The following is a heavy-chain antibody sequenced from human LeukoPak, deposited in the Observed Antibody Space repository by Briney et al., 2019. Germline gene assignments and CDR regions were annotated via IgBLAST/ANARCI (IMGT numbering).Heavy chain of an antibody. Sequence: SETLSLTCTVSGGSISSYYWGWIRQPPGKGLEWIGSIYYSGSTYYNPSLKSRVTISVDTSKNQFSLKLSSVTAADTAVYYCARYCSSTSCYGRGIVDYWGQGTLVTVSS. CDR2: IYYSGST. CDR1: GGSISSYY. V-gene: IGHV4-39*01. CDR3: ARYCSSTSCYGRGIVDY. D-gene: IGHD2-2*01. J-gene: IGHJ4*02.